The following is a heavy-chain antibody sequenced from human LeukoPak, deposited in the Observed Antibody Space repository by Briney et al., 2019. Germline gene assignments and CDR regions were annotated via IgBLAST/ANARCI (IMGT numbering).Heavy chain of an antibody. CDR3: ARFTYYYGSGSYYPSDY. Sequence: GESLKISCKGSGHSFTSYWIGWVRQMPGKGLEWMGIIYPGDSETRYSPSFQGQVTFSADKSISTAFLQWSSLRASDTAMYYCARFTYYYGSGSYYPSDYWGQGTLVTVSS. CDR2: IYPGDSET. CDR1: GHSFTSYW. D-gene: IGHD3-10*01. J-gene: IGHJ4*02. V-gene: IGHV5-51*01.